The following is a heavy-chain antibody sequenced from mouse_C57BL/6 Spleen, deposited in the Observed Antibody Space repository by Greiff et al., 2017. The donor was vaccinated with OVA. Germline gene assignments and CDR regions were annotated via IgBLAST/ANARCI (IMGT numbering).Heavy chain of an antibody. Sequence: VQLQQPGTELVKPGASVKLSCKASGYTFTSYWMHWVKQRPGHGLEWIGNINPSNGGTNYNEKFKSKATLTVDKSSSTAYMQLSSLTSEDSSAYYCASYYSNLPWFADWGQGTLVTVSA. CDR1: GYTFTSYW. V-gene: IGHV1-53*01. CDR2: INPSNGGT. J-gene: IGHJ3*01. D-gene: IGHD2-5*01. CDR3: ASYYSNLPWFAD.